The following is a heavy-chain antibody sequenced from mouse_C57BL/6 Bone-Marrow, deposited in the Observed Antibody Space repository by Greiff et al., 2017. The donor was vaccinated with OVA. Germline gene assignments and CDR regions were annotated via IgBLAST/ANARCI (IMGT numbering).Heavy chain of an antibody. CDR2: INPYNGGT. V-gene: IGHV1-19*01. J-gene: IGHJ1*03. CDR1: GYTFTDYY. CDR3: ARSRITTVVANFDV. Sequence: VQLQQSGPVLVKPGASVKMSCKASGYTFTDYYMNWVKQSHGKSLEWIGVINPYNGGTSYNQKFKGKATLTVDKSSSTAYMELNSLTSEDSAVDYCARSRITTVVANFDVWGTGTTVTVSS. D-gene: IGHD1-1*01.